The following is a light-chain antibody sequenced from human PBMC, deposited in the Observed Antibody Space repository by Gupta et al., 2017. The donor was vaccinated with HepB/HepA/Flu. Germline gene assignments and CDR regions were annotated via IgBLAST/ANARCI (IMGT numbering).Light chain of an antibody. V-gene: IGLV4-60*03. J-gene: IGLJ2*01. CDR1: SGYSHYR. CDR2: VESSGRY. Sequence: QLMVTQSSSASASLGSSVTLTCTLSSGYSHYRIGWNQQQPGKGPRFLMKVESSGRYNKGSGIHDRFSGSSSGAARYLTISNLQSEDEADYYCDTWDSNIRVFGGGSKLPVL. CDR3: DTWDSNIRV.